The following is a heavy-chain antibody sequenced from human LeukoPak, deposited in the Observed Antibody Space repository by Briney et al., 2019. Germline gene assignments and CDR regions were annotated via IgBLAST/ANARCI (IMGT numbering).Heavy chain of an antibody. J-gene: IGHJ2*01. V-gene: IGHV3-30*18. D-gene: IGHD3-10*01. CDR3: AKGTYYYGSTESTGSWYFDL. CDR2: VSYDGSNK. CDR1: GFTFSSYG. Sequence: TGGSLRLSCPASGFTFSSYGMHWVRQAPGKGLEREAVVSYDGSNKYYADSVKGRFTISRDNAKNTLYLQMNSLRAEDTAVYYCAKGTYYYGSTESTGSWYFDLWGRGTLVTVSS.